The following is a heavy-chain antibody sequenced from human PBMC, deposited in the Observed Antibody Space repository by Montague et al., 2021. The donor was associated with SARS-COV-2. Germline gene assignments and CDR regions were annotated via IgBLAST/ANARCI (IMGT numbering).Heavy chain of an antibody. V-gene: IGHV4-39*01. CDR3: ARLPDLLLWFGEALDY. D-gene: IGHD3-10*01. J-gene: IGHJ4*02. CDR1: GGSISSSSYY. CDR2: IYYSGST. Sequence: SDTLSLTCTVSGGSISSSSYYWGWIRQPPGKGLEWIGSIYYSGSTYYNPSLKSRVTISVDTSKNQFSLKLSSVTAADTAVYYCARLPDLLLWFGEALDYWGQGTLVTVSS.